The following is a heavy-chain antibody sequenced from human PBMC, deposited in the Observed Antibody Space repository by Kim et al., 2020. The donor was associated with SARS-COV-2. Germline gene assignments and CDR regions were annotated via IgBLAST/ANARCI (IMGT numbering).Heavy chain of an antibody. D-gene: IGHD2-15*01. V-gene: IGHV3-23*03. CDR3: AKARDRDRSYFDY. CDR1: GFTLSSYA. CDR2: IYSGGSHT. Sequence: GGSLRLSCAASGFTLSSYAMSWVRQAPGKGLEWVSVIYSGGSHTDYADSVKGRFTISRDNSKNTLYLQMNSLRAEDTAVYYCAKARDRDRSYFDYWGQGT. J-gene: IGHJ4*02.